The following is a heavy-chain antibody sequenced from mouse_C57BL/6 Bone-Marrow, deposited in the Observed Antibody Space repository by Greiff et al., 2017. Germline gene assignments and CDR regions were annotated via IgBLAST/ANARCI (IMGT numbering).Heavy chain of an antibody. J-gene: IGHJ4*01. CDR2: INPNYGTT. D-gene: IGHD1-2*01. CDR3: ARTVRRYGSVYAMDY. CDR1: GYSFTDYN. V-gene: IGHV1-39*01. Sequence: VQLQQSGPELVKPGASVKISCKASGYSFTDYNMNWVKQSNGKSLEWIGVINPNYGTTSYNQKFKGKATLTVDQSSSTAYMQLNSLTSEDESVYYCARTVRRYGSVYAMDYWGQGTSVTVSS.